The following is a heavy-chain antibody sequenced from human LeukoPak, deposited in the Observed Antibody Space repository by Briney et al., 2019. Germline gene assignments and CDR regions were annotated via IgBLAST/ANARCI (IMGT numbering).Heavy chain of an antibody. Sequence: PSETLSLTCTVSGGSISSGDYYWSWIRQPPGKGLEWIGYIYYSGSTYYNPSLKSRVTISVDRSKNQFSLKLSSVTAADTAVYYCARVDTAMTDAFDIWGQGTMVTVSS. V-gene: IGHV4-30-4*01. CDR3: ARVDTAMTDAFDI. D-gene: IGHD5-18*01. J-gene: IGHJ3*02. CDR1: GGSISSGDYY. CDR2: IYYSGST.